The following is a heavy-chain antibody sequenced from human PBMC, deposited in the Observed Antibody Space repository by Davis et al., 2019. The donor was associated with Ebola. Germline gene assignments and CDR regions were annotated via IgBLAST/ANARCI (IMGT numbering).Heavy chain of an antibody. CDR3: ARDGIVVVPAAILGWFDP. V-gene: IGHV3-30-3*01. Sequence: GESLKISCAASGFTFSSYAMHWVRQTPGKGLEWVAVISYDGSNKYYADSVKGRFTISRDNSKNTLYLQMNSLRAEDTAVYYCARDGIVVVPAAILGWFDPWGQGTLVTVSS. D-gene: IGHD2-2*02. CDR1: GFTFSSYA. CDR2: ISYDGSNK. J-gene: IGHJ5*02.